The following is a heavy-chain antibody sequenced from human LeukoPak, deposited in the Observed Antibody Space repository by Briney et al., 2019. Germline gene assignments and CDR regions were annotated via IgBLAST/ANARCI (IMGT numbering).Heavy chain of an antibody. Sequence: GGSLRLSCAASGFPFRSYAMHWVRQAPGKGLEWVAFIRYDGSYKYYADSVKGRFTISRDNSKNTLYLQMNSLRAEDTAVYYCAKIPYGDYLLDYYYCMDVWGKGTTVTISS. V-gene: IGHV3-30*02. CDR3: AKIPYGDYLLDYYYCMDV. CDR2: IRYDGSYK. CDR1: GFPFRSYA. J-gene: IGHJ6*03. D-gene: IGHD4-17*01.